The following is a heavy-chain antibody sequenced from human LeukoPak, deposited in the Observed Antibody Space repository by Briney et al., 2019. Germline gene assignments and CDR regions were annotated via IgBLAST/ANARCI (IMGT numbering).Heavy chain of an antibody. D-gene: IGHD3-10*01. Sequence: GGSLRLSCAASGFTFSSYAMHRVRQAPGKGLEWVAVIWYDGSNKYYADSVKGRFTISRDNSRNTLYLQMNSLRAEDTAVYYCAREGSYNWFDPWGQGTLVTVSS. CDR2: IWYDGSNK. CDR3: AREGSYNWFDP. J-gene: IGHJ5*02. V-gene: IGHV3-33*01. CDR1: GFTFSSYA.